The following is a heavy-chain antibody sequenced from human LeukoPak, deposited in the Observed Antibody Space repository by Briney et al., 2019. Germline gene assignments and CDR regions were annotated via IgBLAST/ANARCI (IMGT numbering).Heavy chain of an antibody. CDR2: IYSGGST. CDR1: GFTVSSKY. CDR3: ARVATSYNYYGMDV. J-gene: IGHJ6*02. D-gene: IGHD5-12*01. Sequence: PGGSLRLSCAASGFTVSSKYMSWVRQAPGKGLEWVSVIYSGGSTYYADCVQGRFTLSRDNSKHTLYLKMNSLRAEDTAVYYCARVATSYNYYGMDVWGQGTTVTVSS. V-gene: IGHV3-66*01.